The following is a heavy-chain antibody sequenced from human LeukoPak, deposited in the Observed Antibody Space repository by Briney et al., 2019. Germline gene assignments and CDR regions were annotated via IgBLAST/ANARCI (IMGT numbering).Heavy chain of an antibody. Sequence: SETLSPTCAVYGGSFSGYYWSWIRQPPGKGLEWIGEINHSGSTNYNPSLKSRVTISVDTSKNQFSLKLSSVTAADMAVYYCARARGVGGYSYGLPYNWFDPWGQGTLVTVSS. CDR3: ARARGVGGYSYGLPYNWFDP. CDR2: INHSGST. CDR1: GGSFSGYY. D-gene: IGHD5-18*01. V-gene: IGHV4-34*01. J-gene: IGHJ5*02.